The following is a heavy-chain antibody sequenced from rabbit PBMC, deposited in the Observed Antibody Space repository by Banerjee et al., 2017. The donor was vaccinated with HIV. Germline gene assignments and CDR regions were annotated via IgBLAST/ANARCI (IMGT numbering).Heavy chain of an antibody. D-gene: IGHD6-1*01. J-gene: IGHJ4*01. CDR3: ARSYTYGYSVYADGLNL. CDR2: INTGRGST. Sequence: QSLEESGGDLVKPGASLTLTCTASGFDFSSNYWTCWVRQAPGKGLEWIACINTGRGSTYYASWAKGRFTISKASSTTLTLQMTSLTAADTATYFCARSYTYGYSVYADGLNLWGQGTLVTVS. V-gene: IGHV1S40*01. CDR1: GFDFSSNYW.